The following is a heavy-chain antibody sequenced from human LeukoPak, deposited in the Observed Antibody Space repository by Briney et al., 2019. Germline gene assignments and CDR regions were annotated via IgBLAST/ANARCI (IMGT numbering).Heavy chain of an antibody. CDR2: IYYSGST. D-gene: IGHD3-3*01. CDR3: AGHYDFWSGFLYNWFDP. CDR1: GGSISSYY. Sequence: SETLSLTCTVSGGSISSYYWSWLRQPPGKGLEWLGYIYYSGSTNYNPSLKSRVTISVDTSKNQFSLKLSSVTAADTAVYYCAGHYDFWSGFLYNWFDPWGQGTLVTVSS. J-gene: IGHJ5*02. V-gene: IGHV4-59*01.